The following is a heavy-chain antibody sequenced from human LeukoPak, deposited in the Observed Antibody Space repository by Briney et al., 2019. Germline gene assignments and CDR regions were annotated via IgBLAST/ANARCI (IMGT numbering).Heavy chain of an antibody. Sequence: GGSLRLSCAASGFTFSSYAMHWVRQAPGKGLEWVAVISYDGSNKYYADSVKGRFTISRDNSKNTLYLQMNSLRAEDTAVYYCARGGVVVAATNFDYWGQGTLVTVSS. D-gene: IGHD2-15*01. V-gene: IGHV3-30*04. CDR3: ARGGVVVAATNFDY. CDR1: GFTFSSYA. J-gene: IGHJ4*02. CDR2: ISYDGSNK.